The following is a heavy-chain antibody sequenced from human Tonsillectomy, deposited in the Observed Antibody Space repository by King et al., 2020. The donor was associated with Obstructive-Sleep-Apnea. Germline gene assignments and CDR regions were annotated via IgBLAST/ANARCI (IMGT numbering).Heavy chain of an antibody. CDR2: ISRFSTTT. D-gene: IGHD6-13*01. CDR1: GISFSSNG. V-gene: IGHV3-48*04. Sequence: VQLVESGGGLIQPGGSLRLSCAASGISFSSNGMSWVRQAPGKGLEWLSYISRFSTTTYYADSVKGRFTISRDNAENSLYLQMNNLRAEDTAVYYCASDRGGIAAAGRFDSWGQGTLVTVSS. J-gene: IGHJ4*02. CDR3: ASDRGGIAAAGRFDS.